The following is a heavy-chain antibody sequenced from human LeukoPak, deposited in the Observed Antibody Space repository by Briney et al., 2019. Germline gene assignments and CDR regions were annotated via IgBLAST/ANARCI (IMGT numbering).Heavy chain of an antibody. V-gene: IGHV3-23*01. Sequence: QPGGSLILSCAASGFTFSSYAMSWVRQAPGKGLEWVSALSGSGDSTYYADSVKGRFTISRDNSKNTLYLQMNSLRAEDTAVYYCAKHWTSGGKDGFDYWGPGTLVTVSS. D-gene: IGHD4-23*01. CDR3: AKHWTSGGKDGFDY. CDR1: GFTFSSYA. J-gene: IGHJ4*02. CDR2: LSGSGDST.